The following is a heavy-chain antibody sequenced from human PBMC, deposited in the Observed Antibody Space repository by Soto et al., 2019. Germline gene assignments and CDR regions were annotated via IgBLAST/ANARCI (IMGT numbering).Heavy chain of an antibody. Sequence: GGSLRLSCAASGFTFSSYGMHWVRQAPGKGLEWVAVIWYDGSNKYYADSVKGRFTISRDNSKNTLYLQMNSLRAEDTAVYYWAKKARGYSSSWSSRYYGMDVGGQGTRVPVS. V-gene: IGHV3-30*02. CDR3: AKKARGYSSSWSSRYYGMDV. CDR2: IWYDGSNK. J-gene: IGHJ6*02. CDR1: GFTFSSYG. D-gene: IGHD6-13*01.